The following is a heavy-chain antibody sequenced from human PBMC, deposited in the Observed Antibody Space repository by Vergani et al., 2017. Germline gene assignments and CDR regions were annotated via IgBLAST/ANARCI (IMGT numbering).Heavy chain of an antibody. V-gene: IGHV3-33*01. J-gene: IGHJ4*02. Sequence: QVQLVESGGGVVQPGRSLRLSCAASGFTFSSYGMHWVSQAPGKGLEWVAVIWYDGSNKYYADSVKGQFTISRDNSKNTLYLQMNSLRAEDTAVYYGARQYDFWSGYYDYWGQGTLVTVSS. CDR1: GFTFSSYG. CDR3: ARQYDFWSGYYDY. D-gene: IGHD3-3*01. CDR2: IWYDGSNK.